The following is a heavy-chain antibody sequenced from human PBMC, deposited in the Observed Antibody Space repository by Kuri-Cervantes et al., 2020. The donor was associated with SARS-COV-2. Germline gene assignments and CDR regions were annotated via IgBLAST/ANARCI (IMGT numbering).Heavy chain of an antibody. CDR2: IIPIFGTA. CDR1: EGTFFSYA. CDR3: ASGGPILFNWFDP. Sequence: PVKASCKASEGTFFSYAISWVRQAPGQGLEWMGGIIPIFGTANYAQKFQGRVTITTDESTSTAYMELSSLRSEDTAVYYCASGGPILFNWFDPWGQGTLVTVSS. V-gene: IGHV1-69*05. J-gene: IGHJ5*02. D-gene: IGHD2-15*01.